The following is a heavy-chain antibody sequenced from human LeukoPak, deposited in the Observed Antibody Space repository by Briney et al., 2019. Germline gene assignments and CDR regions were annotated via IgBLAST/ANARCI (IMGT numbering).Heavy chain of an antibody. D-gene: IGHD6-13*01. V-gene: IGHV1-8*03. CDR2: MNPYSGNT. Sequence: ASVKVSCRASGYTFTSYDINWVRQATGQGLEWMGWMNPYSGNTGYAQKFQGRVTITRNTSISTAYMELSSLRSEDTAVYYCARDSGGQLVLDYWGQGTLVTVSS. J-gene: IGHJ4*02. CDR1: GYTFTSYD. CDR3: ARDSGGQLVLDY.